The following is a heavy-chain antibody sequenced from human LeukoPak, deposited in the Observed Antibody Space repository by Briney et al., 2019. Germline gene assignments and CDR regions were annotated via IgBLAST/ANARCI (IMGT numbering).Heavy chain of an antibody. CDR3: AKDRSSAAMGVLDY. Sequence: GGSLRLSCAASGFTFSRSWMHWVRQAPGKGLVWVSHINTDGSTTNYADSVKGRFSVSRDNAKNTLYLQMNSLRAEDTAVYYCAKDRSSAAMGVLDYWGQGTLVTVSS. CDR2: INTDGSTT. J-gene: IGHJ4*02. CDR1: GFTFSRSW. D-gene: IGHD5-18*01. V-gene: IGHV3-74*01.